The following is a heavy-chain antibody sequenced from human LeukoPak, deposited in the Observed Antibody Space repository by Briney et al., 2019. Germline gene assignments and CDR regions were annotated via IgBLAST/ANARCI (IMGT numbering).Heavy chain of an antibody. Sequence: GGSLRLSCAASGFTFSSYAISWVRQTPGIRLEWVSAITDSGDGTYYADSVKGRFTISRDNSKNTLYLQMNSLRAEDTAVYYCAKDSRIVPAATEFDYWGQGTLVTVSS. CDR1: GFTFSSYA. CDR2: ITDSGDGT. V-gene: IGHV3-23*01. CDR3: AKDSRIVPAATEFDY. D-gene: IGHD2-2*01. J-gene: IGHJ4*02.